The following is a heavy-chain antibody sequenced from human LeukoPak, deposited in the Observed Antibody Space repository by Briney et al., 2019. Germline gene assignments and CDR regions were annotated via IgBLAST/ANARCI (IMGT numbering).Heavy chain of an antibody. D-gene: IGHD4-17*01. CDR3: ARGNIYGDYLY. CDR1: GGSISSYY. V-gene: IGHV4-59*12. J-gene: IGHJ4*02. CDR2: IYYSGST. Sequence: SETLSLTCTVSGGSISSYYWSWIRQPPGKGLEWIGYIYYSGSTNYNPSLKSRVTISVDTSKNQFSLKLSSVTAADTAVYYCARGNIYGDYLYWGQGTLVTVSS.